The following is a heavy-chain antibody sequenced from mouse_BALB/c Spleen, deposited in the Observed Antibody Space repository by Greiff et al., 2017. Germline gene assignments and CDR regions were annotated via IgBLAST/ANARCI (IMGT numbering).Heavy chain of an antibody. V-gene: IGHV3-8*02. CDR2: ISYSGST. CDR3: ARGTMINPFDY. D-gene: IGHD2-4*01. Sequence: EVQLVESGPSLVKPSQTLSLTCSVTGYSFTSYYLNWVRKSPGNKLEYMGYISYSGSTYYNPSLISRISITRDTSKNQYYLQLNSVTTEDTATYYCARGTMINPFDYWGQGTTLTVSS. CDR1: GYSFTSYY. J-gene: IGHJ2*01.